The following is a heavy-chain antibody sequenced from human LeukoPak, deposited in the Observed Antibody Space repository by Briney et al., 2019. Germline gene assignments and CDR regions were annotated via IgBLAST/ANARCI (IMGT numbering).Heavy chain of an antibody. J-gene: IGHJ6*02. CDR3: ARVGLLWFGELSRGYYYYGMDV. CDR2: INHSGSS. V-gene: IGHV4-34*01. Sequence: SETLSLTCAVYGESFRGYYWSWLREPPGKGLEWLGEINHSGSSNYNPSLKSRVTISVDTSKNQFSLKLSSVTAADTAVYYCARVGLLWFGELSRGYYYYGMDVWGQGTTVTVSS. D-gene: IGHD3-10*01. CDR1: GESFRGYY.